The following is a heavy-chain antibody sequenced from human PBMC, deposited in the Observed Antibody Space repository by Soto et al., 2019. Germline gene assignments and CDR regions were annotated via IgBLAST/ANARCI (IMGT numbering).Heavy chain of an antibody. CDR3: ARDLTSSSWYATFDY. J-gene: IGHJ4*02. V-gene: IGHV4-38-2*02. D-gene: IGHD6-13*01. Sequence: PSETLSLTCAVSGYSISSGYYWGWIRQPPGKGLEWIGSIYHSGSTYYNPSLKSRVTISVDTSKNQFSLKLSSVTAADTAVYYCARDLTSSSWYATFDYWGQGTLVTVSS. CDR1: GYSISSGYY. CDR2: IYHSGST.